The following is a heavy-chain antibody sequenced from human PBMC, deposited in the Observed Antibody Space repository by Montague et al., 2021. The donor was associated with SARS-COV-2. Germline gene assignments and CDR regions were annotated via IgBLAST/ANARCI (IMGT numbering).Heavy chain of an antibody. CDR2: INYSGGT. CDR1: GGSISSHY. J-gene: IGHJ5*02. D-gene: IGHD3-10*01. V-gene: IGHV4-59*11. Sequence: SETLSFTCAVSGGSISSHYWSFIRQPPGKGLEWIAYINYSGGTNYNPSLKSRVTISVDTSKNHFSLQLRSVTPADTAVYFCARATSVRGAVNWFDPWGQGTLVTVSS. CDR3: ARATSVRGAVNWFDP.